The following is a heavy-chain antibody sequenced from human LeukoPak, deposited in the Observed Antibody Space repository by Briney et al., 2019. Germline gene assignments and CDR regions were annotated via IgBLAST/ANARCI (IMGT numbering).Heavy chain of an antibody. CDR2: IYPGDSDT. Sequence: GEPQKISCKGSGYSFTSYWIGWVRQMPGKGLEWMGIIYPGDSDTRYSPSFQGQVTISADKSISTAYLQWSSLKASDTAMYYCARVGPPDRYCSGGSCYSPPFDYWGQGTLVTVSS. D-gene: IGHD2-15*01. CDR1: GYSFTSYW. J-gene: IGHJ4*02. CDR3: ARVGPPDRYCSGGSCYSPPFDY. V-gene: IGHV5-51*01.